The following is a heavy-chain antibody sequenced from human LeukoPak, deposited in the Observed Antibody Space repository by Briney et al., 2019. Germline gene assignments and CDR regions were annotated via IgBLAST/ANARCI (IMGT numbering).Heavy chain of an antibody. V-gene: IGHV3-53*01. CDR3: ARETFDSSGYSYAFDI. D-gene: IGHD3-22*01. Sequence: GGSLRLSCAASGFTVRSNYMSWVRQAPGKGLEWVSVIYSGGSTYYADSVKGRFTISRDNSKNTLYLQMNSLRAEDTAVYYCARETFDSSGYSYAFDIWGQGTMVTVSS. J-gene: IGHJ3*02. CDR1: GFTVRSNY. CDR2: IYSGGST.